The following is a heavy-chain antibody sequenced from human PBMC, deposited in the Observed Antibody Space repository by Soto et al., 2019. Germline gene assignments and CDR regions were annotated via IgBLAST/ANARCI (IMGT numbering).Heavy chain of an antibody. CDR3: ARVRTMVRGVIQNWFDP. CDR1: GGSISSGDYY. V-gene: IGHV4-30-4*01. J-gene: IGHJ5*02. Sequence: QVQLQESGPGLVKPSQTLSLTCTVSGGSISSGDYYWSWIRQPPGKGLEWIGYIYYSGSTYYNPSLKSRVTISVDTSKNQFSLKLSSVTAADTAVYYCARVRTMVRGVIQNWFDPWGQGTLVTVSS. CDR2: IYYSGST. D-gene: IGHD3-10*01.